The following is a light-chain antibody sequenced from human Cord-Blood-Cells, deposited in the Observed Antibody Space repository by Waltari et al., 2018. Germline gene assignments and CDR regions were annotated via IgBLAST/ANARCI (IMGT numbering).Light chain of an antibody. J-gene: IGKJ3*01. Sequence: DIQMTQSPSSLSASVGDRVTITCRASQSISSYLNWYQQKLGKAPKLLIYAASSLQSGVPSRFSGSGSGTDFTLTISSLQPEDFSTYYCQQSYRTPFTFGPGTKVDIK. CDR2: AAS. CDR1: QSISSY. CDR3: QQSYRTPFT. V-gene: IGKV1-39*01.